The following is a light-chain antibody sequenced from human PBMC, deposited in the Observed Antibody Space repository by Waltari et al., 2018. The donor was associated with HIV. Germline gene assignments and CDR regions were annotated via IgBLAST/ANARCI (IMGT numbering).Light chain of an antibody. CDR2: EVS. J-gene: IGLJ1*01. CDR1: NSDIGAYSY. CDR3: GSYTSSATYV. V-gene: IGLV2-14*01. Sequence: QSALTQPASVSGSPGQSITISCTGSNSDIGAYSYVSWYQHHPGKAPKLIIYEVSDRPSGVSNRFSASKSGNTASLTISGLQAEDEADYYCGSYTSSATYVFGTGTKVTVL.